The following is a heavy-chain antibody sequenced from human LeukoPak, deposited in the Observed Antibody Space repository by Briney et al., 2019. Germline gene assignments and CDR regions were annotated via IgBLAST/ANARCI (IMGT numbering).Heavy chain of an antibody. Sequence: GGSLRLSCAASGFTFSSYSMNWVRQAPGKGLEWVSYISSSGTTIYYADSVKGRFTISRDNAKNSLYLQMNSLRDEDTAVYYCARFWGIAVAGGEIDYWGPGTLVTVSS. CDR2: ISSSGTTI. CDR1: GFTFSSYS. V-gene: IGHV3-48*02. D-gene: IGHD6-13*01. J-gene: IGHJ4*02. CDR3: ARFWGIAVAGGEIDY.